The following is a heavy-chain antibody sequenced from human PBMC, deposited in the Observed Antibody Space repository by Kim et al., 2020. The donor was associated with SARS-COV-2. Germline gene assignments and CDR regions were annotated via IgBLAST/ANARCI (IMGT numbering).Heavy chain of an antibody. CDR2: EGRRY. V-gene: IGHV3-74*01. Sequence: EGRRYRYAGSGKGRITIARDDAKNTLSLKMNSLRAEDTAVYYGARVGFDPWGQGTLVTVSS. J-gene: IGHJ5*02. CDR3: ARVGFDP.